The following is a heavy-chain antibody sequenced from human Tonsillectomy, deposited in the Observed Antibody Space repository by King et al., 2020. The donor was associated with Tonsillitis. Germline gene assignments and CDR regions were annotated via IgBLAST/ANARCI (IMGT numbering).Heavy chain of an antibody. D-gene: IGHD2-15*01. CDR2: ISGTGTST. V-gene: IGHV3-23*04. Sequence: QLVQSGGILIHPGGSLRLSCAASGFTFSSYAMSWVRQAPGKGLEWVSSISGTGTSTYYADSVQGRFTISRDNAKSTLYVQMNSLSDEDTAVYYCARGVDCSGGHCLFDYWGQGTLVTVSS. CDR3: ARGVDCSGGHCLFDY. J-gene: IGHJ4*02. CDR1: GFTFSSYA.